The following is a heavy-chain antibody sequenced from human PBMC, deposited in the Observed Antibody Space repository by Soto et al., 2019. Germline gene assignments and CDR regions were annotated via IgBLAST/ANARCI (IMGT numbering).Heavy chain of an antibody. J-gene: IGHJ4*02. D-gene: IGHD3-3*01. CDR3: ARTTYDFWSGYYTHFDY. Sequence: GASVKVSCKASAYTFTSYGISWVRQAPGQGLEWMGWISAYNGNTNYAQKLQGRVTMTTDTSTSTAYMGLRSLRSDDTAVYYCARTTYDFWSGYYTHFDYWGQGTLVTVSS. CDR1: AYTFTSYG. V-gene: IGHV1-18*01. CDR2: ISAYNGNT.